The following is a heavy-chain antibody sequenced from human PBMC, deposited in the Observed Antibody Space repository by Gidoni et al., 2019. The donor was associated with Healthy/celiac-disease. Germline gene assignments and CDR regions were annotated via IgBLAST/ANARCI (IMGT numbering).Heavy chain of an antibody. V-gene: IGHV4-61*02. J-gene: IGHJ4*02. CDR3: AREDYYDSSGPFDY. Sequence: QVQLQESGPGLVKPSQTLSLTCTVSGGSISSGSYYWSWIRQPAGKGLEWIGRIYTSGSTNYNPSLKSRVTISVDTSKNQFSLKLSSVTAADTAVYYCAREDYYDSSGPFDYWGQGTLVTVSS. CDR2: IYTSGST. CDR1: GGSISSGSYY. D-gene: IGHD3-22*01.